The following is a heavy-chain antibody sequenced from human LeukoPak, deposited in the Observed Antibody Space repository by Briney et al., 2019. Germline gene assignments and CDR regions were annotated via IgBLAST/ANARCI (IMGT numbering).Heavy chain of an antibody. CDR2: ISYDGSNK. Sequence: GGSLRLSCAASGFTFSSYAMHWVRQAPGKGLEWVAVISYDGSNKYYADSVKGRFTISRDNSKNTLYLQMNSLRAEDTAVYYCARNYDSSGYYYGDSLDYWGQGTLVTVSS. D-gene: IGHD3-22*01. CDR3: ARNYDSSGYYYGDSLDY. CDR1: GFTFSSYA. V-gene: IGHV3-30*01. J-gene: IGHJ4*02.